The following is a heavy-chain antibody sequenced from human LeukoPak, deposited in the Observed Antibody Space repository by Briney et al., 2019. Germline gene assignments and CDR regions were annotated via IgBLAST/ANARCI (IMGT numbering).Heavy chain of an antibody. CDR3: AKSVPVTYYYYMDV. D-gene: IGHD2-21*02. Sequence: GGSLRLSCAASGFTFSSYGMHWVRQAPGKGLEWVAFIRYDGSNKYYADSVKGRSTISRDNSKNTLYLQMNSLRAEDTAVYYCAKSVPVTYYYYMDVWGKGTTVTISS. CDR1: GFTFSSYG. J-gene: IGHJ6*03. V-gene: IGHV3-30*02. CDR2: IRYDGSNK.